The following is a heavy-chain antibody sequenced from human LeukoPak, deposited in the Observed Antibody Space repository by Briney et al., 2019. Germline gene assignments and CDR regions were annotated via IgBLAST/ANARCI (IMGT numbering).Heavy chain of an antibody. CDR2: FDPEDGET. D-gene: IGHD4-23*01. CDR1: GYTLTELS. Sequence: ASVKVSRKVSGYTLTELSMHWVRQAPGKGLEWMGGFDPEDGETIYAQKFQGRVTMTEDTSTDTAYMELSSLRSEDTAVYYCATPQNGGNSEFDLWGRGTLVTVSS. J-gene: IGHJ2*01. V-gene: IGHV1-24*01. CDR3: ATPQNGGNSEFDL.